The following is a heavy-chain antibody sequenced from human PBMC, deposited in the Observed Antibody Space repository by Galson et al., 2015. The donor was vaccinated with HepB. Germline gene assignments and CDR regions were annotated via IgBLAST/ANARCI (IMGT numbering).Heavy chain of an antibody. D-gene: IGHD3-22*01. J-gene: IGHJ4*02. CDR1: GFTFSSYS. CDR2: ISSSSSTI. CDR3: ARDRGYYYDSSGYDY. Sequence: SLRLSCAASGFTFSSYSMNWVRQAPGKGLEWVSYISSSSSTIYYADSVKGRFTISRDKAKNSLYLQMNSLRDEDTAVYYCARDRGYYYDSSGYDYWGQGTLVTVSS. V-gene: IGHV3-48*02.